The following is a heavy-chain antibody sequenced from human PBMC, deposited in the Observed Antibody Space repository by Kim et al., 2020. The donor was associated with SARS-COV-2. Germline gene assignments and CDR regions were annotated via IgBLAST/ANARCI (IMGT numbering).Heavy chain of an antibody. CDR2: IIPIFGTA. J-gene: IGHJ6*02. V-gene: IGHV1-69*13. Sequence: SVKVSCKASGGTFSSYAISWVRQAPGQGLEWMGGIIPIFGTANYAQKFQGRVTITADESTSTAYMELSSLRSEDTAVYYCARDIDCTNGVCYVTAPRGGMDVWGQGTTVTVSS. CDR1: GGTFSSYA. D-gene: IGHD2-8*01. CDR3: ARDIDCTNGVCYVTAPRGGMDV.